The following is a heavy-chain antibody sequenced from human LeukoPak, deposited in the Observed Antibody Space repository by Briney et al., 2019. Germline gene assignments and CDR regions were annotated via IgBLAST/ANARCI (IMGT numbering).Heavy chain of an antibody. V-gene: IGHV3-7*01. Sequence: GGSLRLSCAASGFTFSNYWMSWVRQAPGKGLEWVANIKQDGSERYYVDSVKGRFIISRDNAKNSLYLQMNSLRAEDTAVYYCARYGGSYYFDNWGQGTLVTVSS. CDR2: IKQDGSER. D-gene: IGHD1-26*01. J-gene: IGHJ4*02. CDR1: GFTFSNYW. CDR3: ARYGGSYYFDN.